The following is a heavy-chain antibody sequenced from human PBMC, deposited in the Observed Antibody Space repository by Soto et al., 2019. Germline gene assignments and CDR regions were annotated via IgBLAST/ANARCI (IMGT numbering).Heavy chain of an antibody. J-gene: IGHJ6*03. Sequence: GGSLRLSCAASGFTFTSYAFTWVRQAPGKGLEWVSAISGTGGSTFYSDSVMGRFTISRDNSKNTLYLQMNSLRGEDTAVYYVPRRDTTIITYYYSMAVWGQGTTVTVSS. V-gene: IGHV3-23*01. D-gene: IGHD5-18*01. CDR1: GFTFTSYA. CDR3: PRRDTTIITYYYSMAV. CDR2: ISGTGGST.